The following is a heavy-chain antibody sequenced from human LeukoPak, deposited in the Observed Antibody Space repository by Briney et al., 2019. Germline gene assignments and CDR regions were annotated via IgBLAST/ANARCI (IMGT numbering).Heavy chain of an antibody. CDR3: YGIHLGDSFDI. Sequence: GGSLRLSCAASGFTFSSYAMSWVRQAPGKGLEWVSALSSKYETYYADSVKGRFTISRDNSENTLHLQMNALRAEDTALYYCYGIHLGDSFDIWGRGTMVIVFS. CDR2: LSSKYET. CDR1: GFTFSSYA. J-gene: IGHJ3*02. V-gene: IGHV3-23*05. D-gene: IGHD3-16*01.